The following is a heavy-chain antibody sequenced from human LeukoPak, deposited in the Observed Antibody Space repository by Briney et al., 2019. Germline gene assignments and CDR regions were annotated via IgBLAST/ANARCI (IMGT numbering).Heavy chain of an antibody. D-gene: IGHD3-9*01. CDR3: ARGENILTGYTFDY. CDR2: MYHSGST. Sequence: PSETLSLTCAVSGYSISSGYYWGWIRQPPGKGLEWIGSMYHSGSTYYNPSLKSRVTISVDTSKNQFSLKLSSVTAADTAVYYCARGENILTGYTFDYWGQGTLVTVSS. J-gene: IGHJ4*02. V-gene: IGHV4-38-2*01. CDR1: GYSISSGYY.